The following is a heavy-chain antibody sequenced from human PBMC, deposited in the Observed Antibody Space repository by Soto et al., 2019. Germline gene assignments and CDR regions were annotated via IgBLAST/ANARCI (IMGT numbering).Heavy chain of an antibody. CDR1: GFTFSTYA. V-gene: IGHV3-23*01. CDR3: ANRGRSWDQEKPYYYFDH. CDR2: VNRDGNT. D-gene: IGHD1-26*01. Sequence: EVQLLESGGGLVQPGGSLRLSCAASGFTFSTYAMSWVRQAPGKGLEWVSTVNRDGNTFYADSVKGRFPISRDNSKNTIYLQMISLRADDTAVYYCANRGRSWDQEKPYYYFDHWGQGTVVTVSS. J-gene: IGHJ4*02.